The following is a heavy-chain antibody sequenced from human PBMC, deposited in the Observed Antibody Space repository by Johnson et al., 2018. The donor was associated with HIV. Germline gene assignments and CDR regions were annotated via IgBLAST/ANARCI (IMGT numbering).Heavy chain of an antibody. J-gene: IGHJ3*02. Sequence: VQLVESGGGVVQPGRSLRLSCAASGFTFSSYGMHWVRQAPGKGLEWVAVIWYDGSNKYYADSVKGRFTISRENSKNKSYLQMNSLRAEDTAVYYCSKTRLRFLGWYDAFDIWGQGTMVTVSS. V-gene: IGHV3-33*06. CDR3: SKTRLRFLGWYDAFDI. CDR2: IWYDGSNK. D-gene: IGHD3-3*01. CDR1: GFTFSSYG.